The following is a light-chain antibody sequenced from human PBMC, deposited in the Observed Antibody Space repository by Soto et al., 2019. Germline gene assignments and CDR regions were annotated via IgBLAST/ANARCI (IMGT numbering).Light chain of an antibody. Sequence: QSALTQSASVSGSPGQSITISCTGTRSDIGAYNYVSWYQQHPGKAPKLMIYEVSNRPSGVSNRVSGSKSGNTASLTISGLQDEDEADYYCSSYTGSSTPYVFGTGTKVTVL. CDR2: EVS. CDR1: RSDIGAYNY. V-gene: IGLV2-14*01. J-gene: IGLJ1*01. CDR3: SSYTGSSTPYV.